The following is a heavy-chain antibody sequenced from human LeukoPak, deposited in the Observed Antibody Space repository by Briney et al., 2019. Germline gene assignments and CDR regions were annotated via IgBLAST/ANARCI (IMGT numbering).Heavy chain of an antibody. CDR3: ARSGSSGPPPL. CDR1: GGSFSGYY. CDR2: INHSGST. J-gene: IGHJ3*01. V-gene: IGHV4-34*01. Sequence: PSETLSLTCAVYGGSFSGYYWSWIRQPPGQGLEWIGEINHSGSTNYNPSLKSRVTVSVDTSKNQFSLRLTSVTAADTAVYYCARSGSSGPPPLWGQGTMVTVSS. D-gene: IGHD6-19*01.